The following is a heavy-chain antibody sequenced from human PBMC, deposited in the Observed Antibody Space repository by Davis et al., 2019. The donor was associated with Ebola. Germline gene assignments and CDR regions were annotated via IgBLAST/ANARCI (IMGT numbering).Heavy chain of an antibody. CDR2: IIPILGIA. J-gene: IGHJ6*02. Sequence: SVKVSCKASGGTFSSYAISRVRQAPGQGLEWMGRIIPILGIANYAQKFQGRVTITADKSTSTAYMELSSLRSEDTAVYYCARGVVPAAKSYYYYGMDVWGQGTTVTVSS. CDR1: GGTFSSYA. D-gene: IGHD2-2*01. V-gene: IGHV1-69*04. CDR3: ARGVVPAAKSYYYYGMDV.